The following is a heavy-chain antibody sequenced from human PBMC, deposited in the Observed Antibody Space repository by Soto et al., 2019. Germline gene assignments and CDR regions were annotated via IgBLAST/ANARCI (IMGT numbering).Heavy chain of an antibody. V-gene: IGHV4-38-2*01. CDR2: VYHSGST. CDR1: GYSISRGYY. Sequence: PSETLSLTCAVSGYSISRGYYWAWIRQPPGKGLEWIASVYHSGSTYYNPSLKSRVTISVDTSKNQFSLNLSSVTAADTAVYYCARVTSKIYDNWGQGTLVTVSS. D-gene: IGHD5-12*01. J-gene: IGHJ4*02. CDR3: ARVTSKIYDN.